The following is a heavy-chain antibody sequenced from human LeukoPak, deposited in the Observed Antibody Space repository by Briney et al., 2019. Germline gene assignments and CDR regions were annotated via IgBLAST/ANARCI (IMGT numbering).Heavy chain of an antibody. CDR1: GFTFSSYA. Sequence: GGSLRLSCAASGFTFSSYAMSWVRQAPGKGLEWVSAISGSGGSTYYADSVKGRFTISRDNARNSMYLQMNSLRVEDTAVYYCARDAAMDVWGQGTTVTVSS. V-gene: IGHV3-23*01. CDR2: ISGSGGST. CDR3: ARDAAMDV. J-gene: IGHJ6*02.